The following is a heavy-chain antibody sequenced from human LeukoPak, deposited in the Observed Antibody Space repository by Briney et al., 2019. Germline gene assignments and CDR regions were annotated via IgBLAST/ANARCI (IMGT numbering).Heavy chain of an antibody. CDR1: GFTFSSYG. CDR3: AKDGYNYYVDY. V-gene: IGHV3-30*02. D-gene: IGHD5-24*01. CDR2: IGYDGSNK. J-gene: IGHJ4*02. Sequence: GGSLRLSCVASGFTFSSYGIHWVRQAPGKGLEWVAFIGYDGSNKYYRDSVKDRFTISRDNSKNTLYLQMNSLRAEDTAVYYCAKDGYNYYVDYWGQGTLVTVSS.